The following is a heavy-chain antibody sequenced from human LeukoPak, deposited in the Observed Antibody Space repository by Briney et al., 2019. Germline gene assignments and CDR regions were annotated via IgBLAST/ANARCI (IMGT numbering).Heavy chain of an antibody. CDR2: INPSGGST. CDR3: ARVSGSITIFGGPKAFDI. D-gene: IGHD3-3*01. Sequence: ASVKVSCKASGYTFTSYYMYWVRQAPGQGLEWMGIINPSGGSTSYAQKFQGRVTMTRDTSTSTVYMELSSLRSEDTAVYYCARVSGSITIFGGPKAFDIWGQGTMVTVSS. V-gene: IGHV1-46*01. CDR1: GYTFTSYY. J-gene: IGHJ3*02.